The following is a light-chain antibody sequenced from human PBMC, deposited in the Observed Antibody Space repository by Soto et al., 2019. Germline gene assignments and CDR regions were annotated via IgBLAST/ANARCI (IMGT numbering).Light chain of an antibody. CDR3: SSYTSSSTPFV. V-gene: IGLV2-14*01. CDR1: SSDVGGYSY. Sequence: QLVLTQPASVSGSPGQSITISCTGTSSDVGGYSYVSWYQQHPGKAPKLMIYDVSNRPSGVSNRFSGSKSGNTASLTISGLQAEDEADYYCSSYTSSSTPFVFGTGTKLTVL. J-gene: IGLJ1*01. CDR2: DVS.